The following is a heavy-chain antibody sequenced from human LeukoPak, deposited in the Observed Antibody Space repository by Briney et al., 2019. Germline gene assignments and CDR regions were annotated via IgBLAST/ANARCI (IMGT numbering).Heavy chain of an antibody. Sequence: SETLSLTCTVSGGSISSYYWSWIRQPPGKGLEWIGYIYYSGSTNYNPSLKSRVTISVDTSKNQFSLKLSSVTAADTAVYYCARDVVGYYDSSGYYLSAFDIWGQGTMVTVSS. D-gene: IGHD3-22*01. J-gene: IGHJ3*02. CDR1: GGSISSYY. CDR2: IYYSGST. V-gene: IGHV4-59*01. CDR3: ARDVVGYYDSSGYYLSAFDI.